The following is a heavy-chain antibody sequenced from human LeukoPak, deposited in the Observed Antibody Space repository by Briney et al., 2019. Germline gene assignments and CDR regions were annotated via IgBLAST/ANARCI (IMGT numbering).Heavy chain of an antibody. D-gene: IGHD2-15*01. Sequence: ASVKVSCKASGYTFTGYYMHWVRQAPGQGLEWMGWINPNSGGTNYAQKFQGRVTMTRDTSISTAYMELSRLRSDDTAVYYCATFCGGGSCHDDYWGQGTLVTVSS. CDR3: ATFCGGGSCHDDY. CDR2: INPNSGGT. CDR1: GYTFTGYY. J-gene: IGHJ4*02. V-gene: IGHV1-2*02.